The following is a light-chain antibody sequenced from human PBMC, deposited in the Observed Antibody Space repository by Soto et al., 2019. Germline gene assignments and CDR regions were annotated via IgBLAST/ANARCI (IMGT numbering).Light chain of an antibody. J-gene: IGKJ5*01. CDR2: DAS. CDR3: QQYNTHST. V-gene: IGKV1-39*01. Sequence: DIQLTQSTDSLSASVEDRVIITCRASQSISNHLNWYQQKPGKAPNPLIYDASSLKSGVPARFSGSGSGTEFTLTISSLPPDDFATYYCQQYNTHSTFGQGTRLEI. CDR1: QSISNH.